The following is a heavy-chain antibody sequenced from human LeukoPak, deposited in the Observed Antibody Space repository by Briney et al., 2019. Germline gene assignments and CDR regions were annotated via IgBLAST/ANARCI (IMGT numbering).Heavy chain of an antibody. CDR2: IWYDGSNK. V-gene: IGHV3-33*01. J-gene: IGHJ4*02. CDR1: GFTFSSYG. CDR3: AREPRGSDSFDY. Sequence: GGSLRLSCAASGFTFSSYGMHWVCKAPGKGLGWVAVIWYDGSNKYYADSVKGRFTISRDNSKNTLYLQMNSLRAEDTAVYYCAREPRGSDSFDYWGQGTLVTVSS. D-gene: IGHD5-12*01.